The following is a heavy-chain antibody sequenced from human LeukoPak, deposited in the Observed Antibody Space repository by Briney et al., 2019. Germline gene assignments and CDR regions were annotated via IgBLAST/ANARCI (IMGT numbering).Heavy chain of an antibody. Sequence: GESLKISCNGSAYIVTSYCIGWVRQLPGKGLEWMGIICPGDSDTRYRPSFQGQVTISADKSISTAYLQWSSLKAPHNAMYYCGRLGPRYCSSASCYVHHFDYWGRGTLVTVSS. D-gene: IGHD2-2*01. CDR2: ICPGDSDT. CDR3: GRLGPRYCSSASCYVHHFDY. CDR1: AYIVTSYC. V-gene: IGHV5-51*01. J-gene: IGHJ4*02.